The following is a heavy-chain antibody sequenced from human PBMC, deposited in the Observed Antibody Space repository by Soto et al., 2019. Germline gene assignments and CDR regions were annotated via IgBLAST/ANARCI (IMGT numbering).Heavy chain of an antibody. CDR2: IKSKTDGGTT. V-gene: IGHV3-15*01. D-gene: IGHD7-27*01. CDR3: STDLNGGPFDY. J-gene: IGHJ4*02. CDR1: GFTFSNAW. Sequence: GGSLRLSCAASGFTFSNAWMSWVRRAPGRGLEWGCRIKSKTDGGTTDYAAPVKGRFTISRDDSKNTPYLQMNSLKTEDTAVYYCSTDLNGGPFDYWGQGTLVTVSS.